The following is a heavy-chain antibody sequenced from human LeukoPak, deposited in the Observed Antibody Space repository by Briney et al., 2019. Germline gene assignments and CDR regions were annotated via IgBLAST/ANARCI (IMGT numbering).Heavy chain of an antibody. J-gene: IGHJ4*02. CDR3: ARDGPGRRTVTTGRNYFDY. CDR2: ISSSSSYT. V-gene: IGHV3-11*06. CDR1: GFTFSDYY. D-gene: IGHD4-17*01. Sequence: GGSLRLSCAASGFTFSDYYMSWIRQAPGKGLEWVSYISSSSSYTNYADSVKGRFTISRGNAKNSLYLQVNSLRAEDTAVYYCARDGPGRRTVTTGRNYFDYWGQGTLVTVSS.